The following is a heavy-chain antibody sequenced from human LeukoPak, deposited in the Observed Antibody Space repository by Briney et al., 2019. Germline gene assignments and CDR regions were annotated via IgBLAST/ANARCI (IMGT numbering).Heavy chain of an antibody. CDR1: GGSISSYY. CDR3: ARQMGLGENFDY. Sequence: SETLSLTCTVSGGSISSYYWSWIRQPPGKGLEWIGEINHSGSTNYNPSLKSQVTISVDTSKNQFSLKLSSVTAADTAVYYCARQMGLGENFDYWGQGTLVTVSS. CDR2: INHSGST. D-gene: IGHD2-21*01. J-gene: IGHJ4*02. V-gene: IGHV4-59*08.